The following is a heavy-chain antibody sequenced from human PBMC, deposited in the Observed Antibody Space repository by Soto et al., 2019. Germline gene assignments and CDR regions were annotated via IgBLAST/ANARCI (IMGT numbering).Heavy chain of an antibody. Sequence: QVQLQESGPGLVKPSQNLSLTCTVSGGSISSGDYYWSWIRQPPGKGLEWIGYIYYSGITYYNPPLKSRVTISVDTSKNQFSLKLSSVTAADTAVYYWARPHHYGYFDYWGQGTLVTVSS. J-gene: IGHJ4*02. D-gene: IGHD4-17*01. CDR2: IYYSGIT. V-gene: IGHV4-30-4*01. CDR3: ARPHHYGYFDY. CDR1: GGSISSGDYY.